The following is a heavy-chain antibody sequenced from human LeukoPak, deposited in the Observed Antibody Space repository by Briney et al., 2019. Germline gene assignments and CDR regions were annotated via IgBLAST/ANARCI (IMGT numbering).Heavy chain of an antibody. V-gene: IGHV3-48*03. CDR3: ARDRGSGWRIYYFDY. J-gene: IGHJ4*02. D-gene: IGHD6-19*01. Sequence: QAGGSLRLSCAGSGFTFSSYEMNWVRQAPGKGLEWVSYISGSGSLRYYADSVKGRFTISRDNAKNSLYLQMNSLRAEDTAVYYCARDRGSGWRIYYFDYWGQGTLVTVPS. CDR2: ISGSGSLR. CDR1: GFTFSSYE.